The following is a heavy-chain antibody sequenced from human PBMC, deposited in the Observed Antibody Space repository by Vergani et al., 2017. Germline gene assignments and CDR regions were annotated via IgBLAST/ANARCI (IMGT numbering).Heavy chain of an antibody. CDR2: ISYDGSKK. Sequence: QVQLVESGGGVVQPGRSLRLSCAASGFNFSSYAMHWVRQAPGKGLEWVAVISYDGSKKYYADSVKGRFTISRDNSKNTLYLQMNSLRAEDTAVYYCARSLETDYGDYYFDYWGQGTLVTVSS. V-gene: IGHV3-30-3*01. CDR3: ARSLETDYGDYYFDY. D-gene: IGHD4-17*01. CDR1: GFNFSSYA. J-gene: IGHJ4*02.